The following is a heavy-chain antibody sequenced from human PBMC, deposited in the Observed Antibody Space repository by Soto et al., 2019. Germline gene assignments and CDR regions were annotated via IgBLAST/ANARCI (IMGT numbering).Heavy chain of an antibody. CDR3: AKVSHGYYYYGMDV. CDR2: ISGSGGST. V-gene: IGHV3-23*01. Sequence: GGSLRLSCAASGFTFSSYAMSWVRQAPGKGLEWVSAISGSGGSTYYADSVKGRFTISRDNSKNTLYLQMNSLRAEDTAVYYCAKVSHGYYYYGMDVWGQGXTVTVYS. J-gene: IGHJ6*02. CDR1: GFTFSSYA.